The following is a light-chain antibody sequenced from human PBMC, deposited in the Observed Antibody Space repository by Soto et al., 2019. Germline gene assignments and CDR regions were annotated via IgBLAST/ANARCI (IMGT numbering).Light chain of an antibody. CDR1: SGHSNYA. CDR3: QTWDTGTVV. J-gene: IGLJ2*01. V-gene: IGLV4-69*01. Sequence: QSVLTQSPSASASLGASVKLTCTLSSGHSNYAIAWHQQQPEKGPRYLMKVYSDGSHIKGDGIPDRLSGSTSGAERYLTISSLQSEDEADYYCQTWDTGTVVFGGGTKLTVL. CDR2: VYSDGSH.